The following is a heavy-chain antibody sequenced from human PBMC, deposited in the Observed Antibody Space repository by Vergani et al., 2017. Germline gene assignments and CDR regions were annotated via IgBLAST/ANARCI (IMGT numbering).Heavy chain of an antibody. D-gene: IGHD3-16*02. CDR1: GFTFSSYS. V-gene: IGHV3-48*01. CDR3: ARDNTVSRLSNWFDP. CDR2: ISSSSSTI. Sequence: VQLVESGGGLVQPGGSLRLSCAASGFTFSSYSMNWVRQAPGKGLEWVSYISSSSSTIYYADSVKGRFTISRDNAKNSLYLQMNSLRAEDTAVYYCARDNTVSRLSNWFDPWGQGTLVTVSS. J-gene: IGHJ5*02.